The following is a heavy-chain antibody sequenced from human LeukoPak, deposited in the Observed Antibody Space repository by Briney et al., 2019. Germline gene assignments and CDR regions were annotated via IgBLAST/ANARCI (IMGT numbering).Heavy chain of an antibody. D-gene: IGHD1-26*01. CDR3: ARDAGVGAAPEDAFDI. CDR2: IIPIFGIA. J-gene: IGHJ3*02. CDR1: GGTFSSYA. Sequence: SVKVSCKASGGTFSSYAISWVRQAPGQGLEWMGRIIPIFGIANYAQKFQGRVTITADKSTSTAYMELSRLRSEDTAVYYCARDAGVGAAPEDAFDIWGQGTMVTVSS. V-gene: IGHV1-69*04.